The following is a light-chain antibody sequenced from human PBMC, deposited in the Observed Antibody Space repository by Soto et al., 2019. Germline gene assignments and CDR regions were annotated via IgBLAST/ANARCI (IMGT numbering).Light chain of an antibody. CDR1: SSDVGDYDY. J-gene: IGLJ1*01. Sequence: QSVLTQPPSASGFPGQSVTISCTGTSSDVGDYDYVSWYQQHPGKAPKLVIYEVTKRPSGVPDRVSGSKSGNTASLTVSGLLPADEADYYCSSYSASNNFVFGRGTKVTVL. CDR3: SSYSASNNFV. V-gene: IGLV2-8*01. CDR2: EVT.